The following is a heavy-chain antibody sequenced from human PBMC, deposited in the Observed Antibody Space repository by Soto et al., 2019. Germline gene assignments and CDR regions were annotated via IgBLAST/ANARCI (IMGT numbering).Heavy chain of an antibody. V-gene: IGHV3-23*01. D-gene: IGHD3-22*01. J-gene: IGHJ4*02. CDR2: ISGSGGST. Sequence: GGSLRLSCAASGFTFSSYAMSWVRQAPGKGLEWVSAISGSGGSTYYADSVKGRFTISRDNSKNTLYLQMNSLRAEDTAVYYCAKDLVLGYDSSGYYRMFDYWGQGTLVTVSS. CDR3: AKDLVLGYDSSGYYRMFDY. CDR1: GFTFSSYA.